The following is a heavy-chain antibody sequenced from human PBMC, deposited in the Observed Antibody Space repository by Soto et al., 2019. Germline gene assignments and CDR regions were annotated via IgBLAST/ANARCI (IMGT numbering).Heavy chain of an antibody. CDR3: ARDKGLHRTDDAFDI. V-gene: IGHV3-33*01. CDR2: IWYDGSNK. CDR1: GFTFSSYG. J-gene: IGHJ3*02. Sequence: QVQLVESGGGVVQPGRSLRLSCAASGFTFSSYGMHWVRQAPGKGLEWVAVIWYDGSNKYYADSVQGRFTISRDNSKNTLYLQMNSLRAEDTAVYYCARDKGLHRTDDAFDIWGQGTMVTVSS. D-gene: IGHD4-4*01.